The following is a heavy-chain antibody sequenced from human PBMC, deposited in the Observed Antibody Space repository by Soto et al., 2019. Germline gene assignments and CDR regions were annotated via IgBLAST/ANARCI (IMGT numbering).Heavy chain of an antibody. CDR2: LIAMLGTP. J-gene: IGHJ4*02. V-gene: IGHV1-69*13. D-gene: IGHD5-12*01. CDR3: TRGGMANFDY. Sequence: ASVKVSCKASGRAFGSHGIAGVRQAPGQGLEWMGGLIAMLGTPTYARKVQGRATITADESLTSLDLELRSLRSEDTAVYCCTRGGMANFDYSRQGPGVSGSS. CDR1: GRAFGSHG.